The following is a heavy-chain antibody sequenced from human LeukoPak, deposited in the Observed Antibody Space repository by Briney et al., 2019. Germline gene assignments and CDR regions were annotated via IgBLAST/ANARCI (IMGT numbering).Heavy chain of an antibody. CDR1: GFTFSSYA. J-gene: IGHJ5*02. CDR3: ARDKYCSGGSCYSNTNWFDP. D-gene: IGHD2-15*01. CDR2: ISYDGSNK. Sequence: GGSLRLSCAASGFTFSSYAMHWVRQAPGKGLEWVAVISYDGSNKYYADSVKGRFTISRDNSKNTLYLQMNSLRAEDTAVYYCARDKYCSGGSCYSNTNWFDPWGQGTLVTVSS. V-gene: IGHV3-30*04.